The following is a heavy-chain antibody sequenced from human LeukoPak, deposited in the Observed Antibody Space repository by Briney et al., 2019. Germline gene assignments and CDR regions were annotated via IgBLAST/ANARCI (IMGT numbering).Heavy chain of an antibody. J-gene: IGHJ4*02. CDR2: ISAYNGNT. CDR1: GYTFTSYG. CDR3: ARGAKYYYGSGRPYYFDY. Sequence: ASVKVSCKASGYTFTSYGISWVRQAPGQGLEWMGWISAYNGNTNYAQKLQGRVTMTTDTSTSTAYMELRSLRSDDTAVYYCARGAKYYYGSGRPYYFDYWGQGTLVTVSS. D-gene: IGHD3-10*01. V-gene: IGHV1-18*01.